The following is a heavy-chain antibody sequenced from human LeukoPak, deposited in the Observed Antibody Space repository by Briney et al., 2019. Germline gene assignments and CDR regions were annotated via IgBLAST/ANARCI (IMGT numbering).Heavy chain of an antibody. D-gene: IGHD3-22*01. CDR3: AKDVVIGLDY. CDR1: GFTFSNAW. V-gene: IGHV3-15*01. J-gene: IGHJ4*02. CDR2: IKSKTDGGTT. Sequence: GGSLRLSCAASGFTFSNAWMSWVRQAPGKGLEWVGRIKSKTDGGTTDYAAPVKGRFTISRDDSKNTLYLQMNSLRAEDTAVYYCAKDVVIGLDYWGQGTLVTVSS.